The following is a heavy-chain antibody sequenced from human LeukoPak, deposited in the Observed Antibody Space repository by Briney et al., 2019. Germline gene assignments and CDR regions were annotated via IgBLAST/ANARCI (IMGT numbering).Heavy chain of an antibody. CDR3: AWLAYYYDSSGHSNYFDY. Sequence: GRSLRLSCAASGYTFTSYAMNWVRQAPGQGLEWMGWINTNTGNPTYAQGFTGRFVFSLDTSVSTAYLQISSLKAEDTAVYYCAWLAYYYDSSGHSNYFDYWGQGTLVTVSS. V-gene: IGHV7-4-1*02. J-gene: IGHJ4*02. CDR1: GYTFTSYA. D-gene: IGHD3-22*01. CDR2: INTNTGNP.